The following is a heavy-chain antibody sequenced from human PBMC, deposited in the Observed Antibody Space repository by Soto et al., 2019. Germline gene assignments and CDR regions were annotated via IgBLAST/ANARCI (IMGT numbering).Heavy chain of an antibody. CDR2: INPSDSYT. CDR1: GYIFTTYW. CDR3: SREAFDI. V-gene: IGHV5-10-1*01. J-gene: IGHJ3*02. Sequence: PGESLKISCNTSGYIFTTYWINWVRQMPGKGLEWMGRINPSDSYTNYSPSFQGHVTISVDKSICTAYLQWSSLKASDTAMYYCSREAFDIWGQGTMVTVSS. D-gene: IGHD1-26*01.